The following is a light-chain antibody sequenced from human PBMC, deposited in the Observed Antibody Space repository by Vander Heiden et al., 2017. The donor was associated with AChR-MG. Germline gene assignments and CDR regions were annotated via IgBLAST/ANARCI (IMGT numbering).Light chain of an antibody. J-gene: IGKJ5*01. CDR1: QSVSSN. V-gene: IGKV3-15*01. Sequence: ETVMTQSPATLSVSPGERATLSCRASQSVSSNLAWYQQKPGQAPRLLIYGASTRATGIPARFSGSGYGTEFTLTISIRQSEDFAVYYCQQYKNWPPITFGQGTLLEIK. CDR2: GAS. CDR3: QQYKNWPPIT.